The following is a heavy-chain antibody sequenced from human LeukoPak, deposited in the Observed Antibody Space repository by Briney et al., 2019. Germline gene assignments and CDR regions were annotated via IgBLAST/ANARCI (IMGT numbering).Heavy chain of an antibody. V-gene: IGHV3-30-3*01. CDR1: GFTFSSYA. D-gene: IGHD2-8*01. J-gene: IGHJ6*02. Sequence: PGGSLRLSCAASGFTFSSYAMHWVRQAPGKGLEWVAVISYDGSNKYYVDSVKGRFTISRDNSKNTLYLQMNSLRAEDTAVYYCARTPGYCTNGVCYPYYYYGMDVWGQGTTVTVSS. CDR3: ARTPGYCTNGVCYPYYYYGMDV. CDR2: ISYDGSNK.